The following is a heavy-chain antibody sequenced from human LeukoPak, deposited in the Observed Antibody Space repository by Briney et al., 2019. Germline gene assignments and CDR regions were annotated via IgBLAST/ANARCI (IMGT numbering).Heavy chain of an antibody. CDR3: ARAGVPAAIEFYYYYYYMDV. CDR2: IIPIFGTA. J-gene: IGHJ6*03. D-gene: IGHD2-2*01. V-gene: IGHV1-69*05. Sequence: GASVKVSCKASGYTFTSYGISWVRQAPGQGLEWMGGIIPIFGTANYAQKFQGRVTITTDESTSTAYMELSSLRSEDTAVYYCARAGVPAAIEFYYYYYYMDVWGKGTTVTVSS. CDR1: GYTFTSYG.